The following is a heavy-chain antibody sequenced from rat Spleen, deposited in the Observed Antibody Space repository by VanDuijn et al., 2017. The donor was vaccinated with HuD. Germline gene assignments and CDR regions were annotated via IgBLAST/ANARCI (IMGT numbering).Heavy chain of an antibody. D-gene: IGHD1-1*01. CDR3: AREGYSGHFDY. CDR2: IWGNGNT. V-gene: IGHV2-13*01. Sequence: QVQLKESGPGLVQPSQTLSLTCTVSGFSLSNYGVIWVRQPPGKGLEWMGVIWGNGNTNYNSALKSRLSISRDTSKSQIYLKINSLQTEDTATYFCAREGYSGHFDYWGQGVMVTVSS. CDR1: GFSLSNYG. J-gene: IGHJ2*01.